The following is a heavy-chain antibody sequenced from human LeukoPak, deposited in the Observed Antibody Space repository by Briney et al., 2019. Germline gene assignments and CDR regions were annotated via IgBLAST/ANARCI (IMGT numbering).Heavy chain of an antibody. D-gene: IGHD6-13*01. J-gene: IGHJ5*02. CDR2: TYYRSKWYN. CDR3: ARRYSSSWYGVFGFDP. CDR1: GDSVSSNSAA. V-gene: IGHV6-1*01. Sequence: SQTLSLTCAISGDSVSSNSAAWNWIRQSPSRGLEWLGRTYYRSKWYNDYAVSVKSRITINPDTSKNQFSLQLNSVTPEDTAVYYCARRYSSSWYGVFGFDPWGQGTLVTVSS.